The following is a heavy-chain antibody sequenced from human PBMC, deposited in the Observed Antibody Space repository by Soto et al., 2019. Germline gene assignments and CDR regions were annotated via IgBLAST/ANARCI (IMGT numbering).Heavy chain of an antibody. Sequence: QVQLQESGPGLVKPSETLSLTCTVSGGSISSYYWSWIRQPPGKGLEWIGYIYYSGSTNYNPSLKSRVTISVDTSKNQFSLKLSSVTAADTAVYYCARVKGYYDSSGYPNDAFDIWGQGTMVTVSS. V-gene: IGHV4-59*01. CDR2: IYYSGST. CDR3: ARVKGYYDSSGYPNDAFDI. D-gene: IGHD3-22*01. CDR1: GGSISSYY. J-gene: IGHJ3*02.